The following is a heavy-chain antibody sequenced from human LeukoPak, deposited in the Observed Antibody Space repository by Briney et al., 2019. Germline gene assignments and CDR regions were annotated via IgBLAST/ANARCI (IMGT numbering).Heavy chain of an antibody. CDR1: GYTFTSYG. CDR3: ARDTSYDSYFDY. J-gene: IGHJ4*02. V-gene: IGHV1-18*01. D-gene: IGHD3-10*01. Sequence: ASVNVSFKASGYTFTSYGISWVRQAPGQGLEWMGWISAYNGNTNYAQKLQGRVTMTTDTSTSTAYMGLRSLRSDDTAVYYCARDTSYDSYFDYWGQGTLVTVSS. CDR2: ISAYNGNT.